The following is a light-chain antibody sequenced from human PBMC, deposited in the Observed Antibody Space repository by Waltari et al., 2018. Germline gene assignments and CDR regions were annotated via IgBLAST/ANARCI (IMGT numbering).Light chain of an antibody. Sequence: DIQMTQSPSSLSASVWDTVPVTCRASQNIRTHLNGYQQKPATAPKLHIYAASTLHRGVPSRFSASASGTDFTLTVTNLQPDDFAVYFCQQSFSSPWTFGQGTRV. J-gene: IGKJ1*01. CDR2: AAS. V-gene: IGKV1-39*01. CDR3: QQSFSSPWT. CDR1: QNIRTH.